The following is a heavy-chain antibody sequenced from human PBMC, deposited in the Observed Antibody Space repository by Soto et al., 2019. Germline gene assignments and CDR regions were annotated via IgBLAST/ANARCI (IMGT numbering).Heavy chain of an antibody. CDR3: ARQIFGVVKNGMDG. D-gene: IGHD3-3*01. Sequence: PGESLKVSCNGSLYSFTSYWSCCIRPLPGKGLEWMGIIYPGDSDTRYSPSFQGQVTISADKSISTAYLQWSSLKASDTAMEDCARQIFGVVKNGMDGWGQGNKVTFSS. J-gene: IGHJ6*02. CDR1: LYSFTSYW. V-gene: IGHV5-51*01. CDR2: IYPGDSDT.